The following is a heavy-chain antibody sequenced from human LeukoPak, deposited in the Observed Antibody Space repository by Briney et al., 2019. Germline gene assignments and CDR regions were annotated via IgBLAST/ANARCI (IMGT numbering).Heavy chain of an antibody. J-gene: IGHJ4*02. CDR1: GFTFSRYR. CDR2: INSDGSAT. D-gene: IGHD4/OR15-4a*01. Sequence: GGSLRLSCKASGFTFSRYRMHWVRQAPGKGLVWVSRINSDGSATTYADSVRGRFSISRDNAKNTVYLQMNSLRVGDTAVYYCARDYGGWGQGTLVTVSP. V-gene: IGHV3-74*01. CDR3: ARDYGG.